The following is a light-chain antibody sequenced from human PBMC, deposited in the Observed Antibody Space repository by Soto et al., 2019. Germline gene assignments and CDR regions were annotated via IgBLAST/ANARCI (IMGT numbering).Light chain of an antibody. CDR3: SSYAGSNIYV. J-gene: IGLJ1*01. Sequence: QSALTQPPSASGSPGQSVTISCTGTSSDVGDYNYVSWYQQHPGKAPKLMIYEVSKRPSGVPDRFSGSKSGNTASLTVSGLQAEDEADYYCSSYAGSNIYVFGTGTKVTVL. CDR1: SSDVGDYNY. V-gene: IGLV2-8*01. CDR2: EVS.